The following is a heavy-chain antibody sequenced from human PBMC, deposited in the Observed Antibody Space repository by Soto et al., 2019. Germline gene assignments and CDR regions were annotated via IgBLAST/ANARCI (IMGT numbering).Heavy chain of an antibody. CDR1: GGSISSYY. CDR3: ARGSITIFGVVIRFDY. CDR2: MYYSGST. Sequence: SETLSLTCTVSGGSISSYYWNWIRQSPGKGLEWIGYMYYSGSTKYNPSLKSRVTISLDTSKNQFSLKLSSVTAADTAVYYCARGSITIFGVVIRFDYWGQGTLVTVSS. V-gene: IGHV4-59*12. J-gene: IGHJ4*02. D-gene: IGHD3-3*01.